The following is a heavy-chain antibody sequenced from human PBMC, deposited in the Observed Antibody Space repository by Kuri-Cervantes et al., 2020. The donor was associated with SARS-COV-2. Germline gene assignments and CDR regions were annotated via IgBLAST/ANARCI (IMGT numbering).Heavy chain of an antibody. Sequence: GSLRLSCAVYGGSFSGYYWGWIRQPPGKGLEWIGEINHSGSTNYNPSLKSRVTISVDTSKNQFSLKLSSVTAADTAVYYCARAKNWNYDDGAFDIWGQGTMVTVSS. V-gene: IGHV4-34*01. CDR2: INHSGST. J-gene: IGHJ3*02. CDR3: ARAKNWNYDDGAFDI. D-gene: IGHD1-7*01. CDR1: GGSFSGYY.